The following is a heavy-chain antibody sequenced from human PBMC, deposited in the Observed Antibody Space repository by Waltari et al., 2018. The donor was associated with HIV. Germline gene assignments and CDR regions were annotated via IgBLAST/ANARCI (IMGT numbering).Heavy chain of an antibody. CDR1: GFTFDDYA. D-gene: IGHD6-6*01. Sequence: EVQLVESGGGLVQPGRSLRLSCAASGFTFDDYAMHWVRQAPGKGLEWVSGISGNSGSIGYADSVKGRFTISRDNAKNSLYLQMNSLRAEDTALYYCAKGLAARGWFDPWGQGTLVTVSS. V-gene: IGHV3-9*01. CDR2: ISGNSGSI. J-gene: IGHJ5*02. CDR3: AKGLAARGWFDP.